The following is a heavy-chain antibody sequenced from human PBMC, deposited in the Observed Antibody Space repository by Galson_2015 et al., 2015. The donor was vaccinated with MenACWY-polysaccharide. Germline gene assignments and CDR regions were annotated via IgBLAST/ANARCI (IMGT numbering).Heavy chain of an antibody. CDR3: ARDARADFWGGYSPYGMDV. D-gene: IGHD3-3*01. V-gene: IGHV4-61*01. CDR2: TYYSGST. Sequence: SETLSLTCPVSGGSVSSGSYYWSWIRQPPGKGLEWIGYTYYSGSTNSNPSLKSRVTISVDTSKNQFSLKLSTVTAADTAVYYCARDARADFWGGYSPYGMDVWGQGTTVAVSS. J-gene: IGHJ6*02. CDR1: GGSVSSGSYY.